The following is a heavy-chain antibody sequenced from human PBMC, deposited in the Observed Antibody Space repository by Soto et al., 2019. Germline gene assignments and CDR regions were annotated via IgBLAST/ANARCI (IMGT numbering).Heavy chain of an antibody. V-gene: IGHV1-46*03. CDR3: ARGGPMVRGVIPRFDY. Sequence: QVQLVQSGAEVKKPGASVKVSCKASGYTFTSYYMHWVRQAPGQGLEWMGIINPSGGSTSYAQKFQGRVTMTRDTSTSTVYMELSSLRSEDTAVYYCARGGPMVRGVIPRFDYWGQGTLVTVSS. CDR2: INPSGGST. D-gene: IGHD3-10*01. CDR1: GYTFTSYY. J-gene: IGHJ4*02.